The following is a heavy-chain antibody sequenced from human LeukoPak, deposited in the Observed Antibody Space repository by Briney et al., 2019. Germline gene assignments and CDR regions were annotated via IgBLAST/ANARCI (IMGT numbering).Heavy chain of an antibody. D-gene: IGHD1-26*01. V-gene: IGHV3-23*01. CDR1: GFTFSSYA. Sequence: GGSLRLSCAASGFTFSSYAMSWVRQAPGKGLEWVSAISGSGGSTYYADSVKGRFTISRGNAKNSLYLQMNSLRAEDTALYYCARDTVGVTDYWGQGTLVTVSS. CDR2: ISGSGGST. CDR3: ARDTVGVTDY. J-gene: IGHJ4*02.